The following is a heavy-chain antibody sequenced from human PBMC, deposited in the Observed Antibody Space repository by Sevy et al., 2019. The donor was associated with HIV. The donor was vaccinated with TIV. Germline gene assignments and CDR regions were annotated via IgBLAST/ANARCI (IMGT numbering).Heavy chain of an antibody. Sequence: GGSLRLSCTASGFTFSDYGMSWVRQAPGKGLEWVGFIKTKTYGGTTEYAASVKGRFIISRDDSKNIAYLQMNSLKTEDTAVYYCTRDLYGSGWFYFDYWGQGTLVTVSS. V-gene: IGHV3-49*04. D-gene: IGHD6-19*01. J-gene: IGHJ4*02. CDR1: GFTFSDYG. CDR3: TRDLYGSGWFYFDY. CDR2: IKTKTYGGTT.